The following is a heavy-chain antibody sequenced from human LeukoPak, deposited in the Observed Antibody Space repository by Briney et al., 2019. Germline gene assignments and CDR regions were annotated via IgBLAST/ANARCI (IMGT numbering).Heavy chain of an antibody. V-gene: IGHV1-18*04. CDR1: GYTFTSYY. Sequence: PGASVKVSCKASGYTFTSYYIHWVRQAPGQGLEWMGWISANNGNTNSAQKFQDRVTMTTNTSTTTVYMELRSLTSDDTAVYYCARDQSPGLFDYWGQGTLVSVSS. CDR2: ISANNGNT. CDR3: ARDQSPGLFDY. J-gene: IGHJ4*02.